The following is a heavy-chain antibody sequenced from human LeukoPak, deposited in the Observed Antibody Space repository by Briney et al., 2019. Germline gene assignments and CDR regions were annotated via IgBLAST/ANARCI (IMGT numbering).Heavy chain of an antibody. V-gene: IGHV4-38-2*01. D-gene: IGHD6-19*01. CDR2: IYHTGST. CDR1: SYSINSNYY. Sequence: SETLSLTCSVSSYSINSNYYWGWIRQSPGKGLEWIGSIYHTGSTYYNPSLKSRVTISVDTSKNQFSLKLSSVTAADTAVYYCARPYSSGWYRAKAFDIWGQGTMVTVSS. J-gene: IGHJ3*02. CDR3: ARPYSSGWYRAKAFDI.